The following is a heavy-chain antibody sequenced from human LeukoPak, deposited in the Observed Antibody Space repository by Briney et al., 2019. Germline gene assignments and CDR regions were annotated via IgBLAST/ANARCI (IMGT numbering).Heavy chain of an antibody. CDR2: VNNDGSGT. CDR1: GFTFTSHW. Sequence: PGGSLRPSGAASGFTFTSHWRHGGRQTPGKGWLWGSRVNNDGSGTSYVDSVKGRFIISRDNAKNTVFLQMDSLRVEDTAVYYCARGMILGAYWYFDLWGRGTLLTVSS. V-gene: IGHV3-74*01. D-gene: IGHD3/OR15-3a*01. J-gene: IGHJ2*01. CDR3: ARGMILGAYWYFDL.